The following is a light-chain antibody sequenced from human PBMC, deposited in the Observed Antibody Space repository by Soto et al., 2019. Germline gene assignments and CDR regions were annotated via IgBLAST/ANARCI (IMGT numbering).Light chain of an antibody. CDR1: QSVSSN. J-gene: IGKJ3*01. Sequence: EIVMTQSPATLSVSPGERATLSCRASQSVSSNLAWYQQKPGQAPWLLIYGASTRATGIPARFSGSGSGTEFTLTISSLQSEDFAVYYCQQRFTFGPGTKVDIK. CDR3: QQRFT. CDR2: GAS. V-gene: IGKV3-15*01.